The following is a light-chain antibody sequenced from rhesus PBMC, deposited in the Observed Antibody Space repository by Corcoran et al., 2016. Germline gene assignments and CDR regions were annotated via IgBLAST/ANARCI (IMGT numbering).Light chain of an antibody. Sequence: DIQMTQSPSSLSASVGDRVTITCRASQGISKDLAWYQQKPGETPKLLIYEASRLQSGIPSRFSGSGSGTDFTLTISSLQPEDFAAYCCQRCYSSPWTFGQGTKVEVK. CDR2: EAS. CDR1: QGISKD. CDR3: QRCYSSPWT. J-gene: IGKJ1*01. V-gene: IGKV1-22*01.